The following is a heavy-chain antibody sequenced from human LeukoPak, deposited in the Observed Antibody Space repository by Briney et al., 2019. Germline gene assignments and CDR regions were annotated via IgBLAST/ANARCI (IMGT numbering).Heavy chain of an antibody. CDR3: SRVPGFTRDGFDI. CDR2: IRGKTYAGTT. J-gene: IGHJ3*02. CDR1: GFTFGDYT. Sequence: PGRSLRPSCTASGFTFGDYTMTWVRQAPGKGLEWVGFIRGKTYAGTTEYAASVRGRFTISRDDSKSIAYLQINSLKTDDTAVYYCSRVPGFTRDGFDIWGQGTMVTVSS. V-gene: IGHV3-49*04. D-gene: IGHD1-14*01.